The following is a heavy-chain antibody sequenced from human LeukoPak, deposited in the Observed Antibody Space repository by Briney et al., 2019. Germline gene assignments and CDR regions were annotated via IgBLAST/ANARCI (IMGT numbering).Heavy chain of an antibody. CDR3: ARLYCSGGSCYPSDY. V-gene: IGHV1-69*13. CDR2: IIPIFGTA. CDR1: GGTFSSYA. J-gene: IGHJ4*02. D-gene: IGHD2-15*01. Sequence: SVTVSFTASGGTFSSYAISWVRQAPGQGLEWMGGIIPIFGTANYAQKFQGRVTITADESTSTAYMELSSLRSEDTAVYYCARLYCSGGSCYPSDYWGQGTLVTVSS.